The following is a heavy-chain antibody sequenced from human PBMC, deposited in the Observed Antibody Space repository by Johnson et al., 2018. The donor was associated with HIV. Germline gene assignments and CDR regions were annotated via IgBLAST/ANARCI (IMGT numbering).Heavy chain of an antibody. J-gene: IGHJ3*02. CDR3: AKVDSGSYFDAFDI. CDR1: GFTFSSYG. Sequence: LVESGGGAVQPGRSLRLYCAASGFTFSSYGMHWVRQAPGKGLEWVAFIRYDGSTKYYADSVKGRFTISRDNAKNSLYLQMNSLRAEDTALYYCAKVDSGSYFDAFDIWGQGTMVTVSS. D-gene: IGHD1-26*01. CDR2: IRYDGSTK. V-gene: IGHV3-30*02.